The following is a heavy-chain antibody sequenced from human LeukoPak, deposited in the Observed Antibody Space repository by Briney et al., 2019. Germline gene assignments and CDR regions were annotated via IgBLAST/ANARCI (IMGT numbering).Heavy chain of an antibody. V-gene: IGHV1-2*02. J-gene: IGHJ4*02. CDR3: AKGGHTTGYDYFDY. D-gene: IGHD3-9*01. CDR2: INPNSGDT. Sequence: ASVKVSCKTSGYTLTGYYMHWVRQAPGQGPEWMGCINPNSGDTKYSQKFQGRVTVTIDTSISTGYMELSSLRSDDTAVFYCAKGGHTTGYDYFDYWGQGTLVTVSS. CDR1: GYTLTGYY.